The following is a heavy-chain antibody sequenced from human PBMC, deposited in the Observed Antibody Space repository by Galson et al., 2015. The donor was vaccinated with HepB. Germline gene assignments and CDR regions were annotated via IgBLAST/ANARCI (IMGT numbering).Heavy chain of an antibody. CDR3: AKDWSYGDPPYYFDY. CDR1: RFPFDEFA. J-gene: IGHJ4*02. CDR2: ISWDSGAI. Sequence: SLRLSCAASRFPFDEFAMHWVRQVPGKGLEWVSGISWDSGAIGYADSVKGRFTISRDNDKKSLYLQMNSLRIEDTAVYYCAKDWSYGDPPYYFDYWGRGTLVTVSS. D-gene: IGHD2-21*02. V-gene: IGHV3-9*01.